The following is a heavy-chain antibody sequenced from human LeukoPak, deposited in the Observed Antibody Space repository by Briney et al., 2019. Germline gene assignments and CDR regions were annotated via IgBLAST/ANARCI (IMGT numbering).Heavy chain of an antibody. CDR1: GFSLSTYA. CDR3: AKDTTAWWYHRAYMNV. D-gene: IGHD2-15*01. Sequence: GGSLRLSYGASGFSLSTYALSWVRQAPGGGLEWVAAISGSGDKTYHADSVKGRFTISKDNSENRLSLQMDSLRAEDTAVYFCAKDTTAWWYHRAYMNVWGKGTTVTVSS. V-gene: IGHV3-23*01. J-gene: IGHJ6*03. CDR2: ISGSGDKT.